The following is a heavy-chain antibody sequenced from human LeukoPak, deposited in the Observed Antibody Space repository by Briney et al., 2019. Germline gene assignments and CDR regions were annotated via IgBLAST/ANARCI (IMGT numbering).Heavy chain of an antibody. J-gene: IGHJ4*02. D-gene: IGHD3-22*01. CDR1: GGTFSSYA. V-gene: IGHV1-69*06. CDR2: IIPIFGTA. Sequence: ASVKVSCKASGGTFSSYAISWVRQAPGQGLEWMGGIIPIFGTANYAQKFQGRVTITADKSTSTAYMELSSLRSEDTAVYYCARDSGFYYDSSGYYLGFDYWGQGTLVTVSS. CDR3: ARDSGFYYDSSGYYLGFDY.